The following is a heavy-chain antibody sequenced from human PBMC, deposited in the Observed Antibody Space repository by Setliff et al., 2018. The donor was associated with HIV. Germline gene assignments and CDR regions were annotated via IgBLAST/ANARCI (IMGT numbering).Heavy chain of an antibody. CDR2: IYHSGST. J-gene: IGHJ6*03. D-gene: IGHD3-10*01. CDR3: AREWRGRYYYYMDV. CDR1: GYSFSGGYY. V-gene: IGHV4-38-2*02. Sequence: SETLSLTCAVSGYSFSGGYYWGWIRQPPGKGLEWIGSIYHSGSTYYNPSLKSRVTISVDTSKNQFSLKLSSVIAADTAVYYCAREWRGRYYYYMDVWGKGTEVTVS.